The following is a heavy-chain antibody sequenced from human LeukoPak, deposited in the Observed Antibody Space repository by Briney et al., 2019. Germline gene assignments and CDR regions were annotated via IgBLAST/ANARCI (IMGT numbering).Heavy chain of an antibody. CDR1: GGSISSGSYY. V-gene: IGHV4-61*02. D-gene: IGHD3-22*01. J-gene: IGHJ3*02. Sequence: SGTLSLTCTVSGGSISSGSYYWSWIRQPAGKGLEWIGRIYTSGSTNYNPSLKSRVTISVDTPKNQFSLKLSSVTAADTAVYYCARSQYYYDSSGFSAFDIWGQGTMVTVSS. CDR3: ARSQYYYDSSGFSAFDI. CDR2: IYTSGST.